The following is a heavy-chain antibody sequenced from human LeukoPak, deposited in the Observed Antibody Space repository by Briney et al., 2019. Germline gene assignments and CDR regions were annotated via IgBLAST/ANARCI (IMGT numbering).Heavy chain of an antibody. Sequence: PGGSLSLSCAVSGFTFSKYWMHWVRQAPGKGLVWVSRINSDGSGRNYADSVKGRFTISRDNAKNTLYLQMNSLRAEDTAVYYCASASSHRIAAGGDYWGQGTLVTVSS. CDR2: INSDGSGR. V-gene: IGHV3-74*01. J-gene: IGHJ4*02. CDR1: GFTFSKYW. D-gene: IGHD6-13*01. CDR3: ASASSHRIAAGGDY.